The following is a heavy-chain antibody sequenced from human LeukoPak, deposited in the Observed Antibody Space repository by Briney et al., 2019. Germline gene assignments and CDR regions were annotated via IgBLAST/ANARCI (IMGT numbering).Heavy chain of an antibody. V-gene: IGHV3-48*01. CDR2: ISSRSFTI. Sequence: GGSLRLSCAASGFTFSAYSMNWVRQAPGKGLDWVSYISSRSFTIYYADSVKGRFTISRDNAKNSLYLEMNSLRAEDTAVYYCAREGGIVVVCYAFDIWGQGTMVTVSS. CDR1: GFTFSAYS. D-gene: IGHD2-21*01. CDR3: AREGGIVVVCYAFDI. J-gene: IGHJ3*02.